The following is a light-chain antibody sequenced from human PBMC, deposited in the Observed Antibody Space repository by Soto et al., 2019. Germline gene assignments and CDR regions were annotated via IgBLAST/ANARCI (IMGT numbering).Light chain of an antibody. CDR2: AAS. CDR1: RGIGNY. J-gene: IGKJ4*01. CDR3: QKYDDAPLS. Sequence: DIQVTQSPSSLSASVGDRVTITCRASRGIGNYLAWYQQKPGQVPSLLIYAASALQSGVSSRFSGSGSGTDFTLTISSLQPGDVATYYCQKYDDAPLSFGGGTKVDIK. V-gene: IGKV1-27*01.